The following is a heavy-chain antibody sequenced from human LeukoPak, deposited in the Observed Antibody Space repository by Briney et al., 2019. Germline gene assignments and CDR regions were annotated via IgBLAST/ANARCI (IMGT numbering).Heavy chain of an antibody. CDR1: GGSISSHY. CDR3: ARDLGSNYVYFDY. J-gene: IGHJ4*02. V-gene: IGHV4-4*07. D-gene: IGHD1-26*01. Sequence: PSETLSLTCTVSGGSISSHYWSWIRQPAGKGLEYIGRIHTSGITNYNPSPKSRVTMSGDTSKNQFSLKLSSVTAADTAVYYCARDLGSNYVYFDYWGQGSLVTVSS. CDR2: IHTSGIT.